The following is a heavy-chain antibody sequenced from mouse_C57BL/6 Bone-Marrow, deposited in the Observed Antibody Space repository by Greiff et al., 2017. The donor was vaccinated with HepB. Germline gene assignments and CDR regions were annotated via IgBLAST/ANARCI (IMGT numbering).Heavy chain of an antibody. CDR3: VRRDYDGYDGYFDV. J-gene: IGHJ1*03. D-gene: IGHD2-3*01. CDR2: IRSKSNNYAT. V-gene: IGHV10-1*01. Sequence: EVQVVESGGGLVQPKGSLKLSCAASGFSFNTYAMNWVRQAPGKGLEWVARIRSKSNNYATYYADSVKDRFTISRDDSESMLYLQMNNLKTEDTAMYYCVRRDYDGYDGYFDVWGTGTTVTVSS. CDR1: GFSFNTYA.